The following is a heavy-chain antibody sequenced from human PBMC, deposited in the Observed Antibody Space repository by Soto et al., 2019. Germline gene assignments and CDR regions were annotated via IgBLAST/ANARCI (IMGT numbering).Heavy chain of an antibody. CDR1: GYTFTSYA. CDR2: INAGNGNT. V-gene: IGHV1-3*01. J-gene: IGHJ6*02. D-gene: IGHD3-3*02. CDR3: ARISSIPHGLYYYGMDV. Sequence: ASVKVSCKASGYTFTSYAMHWVRQAPGQRLEWMGWINAGNGNTKYSQKFQGRVTITRDTSASTAYMELSSLRSEDTAVYYCARISSIPHGLYYYGMDVWGQGTTVTVSS.